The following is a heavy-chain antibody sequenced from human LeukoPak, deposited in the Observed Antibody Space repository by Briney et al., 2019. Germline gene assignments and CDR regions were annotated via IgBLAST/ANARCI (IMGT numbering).Heavy chain of an antibody. J-gene: IGHJ4*02. CDR1: GFTFSSYG. CDR2: ISYDGSNE. Sequence: GRSLRLSCAASGFTFSSYGMHWVRQAPGKGLEWVAVISYDGSNEYYADSVKGRFTISRDNSNNTLYLQMNSLRAEDTAVYYCAKVTYSSSWSRPFDYWGQGTLVTVSS. CDR3: AKVTYSSSWSRPFDY. D-gene: IGHD6-13*01. V-gene: IGHV3-30*18.